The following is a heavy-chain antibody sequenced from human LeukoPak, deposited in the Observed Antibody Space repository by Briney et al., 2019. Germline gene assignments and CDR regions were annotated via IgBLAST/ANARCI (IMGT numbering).Heavy chain of an antibody. CDR3: ARGPGIAAAATEWFDP. J-gene: IGHJ5*02. CDR1: GFTFSSYS. V-gene: IGHV3-30*02. Sequence: PGGSLRLSCAASGFTFSSYSMNWVRQAPGKGLEWVAFIRYDGSNKYYADSVKGRFTISRDNSKNTLYLQMNSLRAEDTAVYYCARGPGIAAAATEWFDPWGQGTLVTVSS. CDR2: IRYDGSNK. D-gene: IGHD6-13*01.